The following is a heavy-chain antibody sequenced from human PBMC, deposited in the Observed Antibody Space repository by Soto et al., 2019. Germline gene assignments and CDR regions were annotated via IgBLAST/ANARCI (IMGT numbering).Heavy chain of an antibody. Sequence: QLQLQESGPGLVRPSETLSLTCTVSGGSITSNHYYWDWIRQPPGEGLEWIGSISYSGSTYYSPHIKSRVSISADTSKNVFSLKLTSVTAADTAVYYCASHSGMTTVNNWGQGTLVTVSS. V-gene: IGHV4-39*01. CDR1: GGSITSNHYY. CDR3: ASHSGMTTVNN. J-gene: IGHJ1*01. D-gene: IGHD4-17*01. CDR2: ISYSGST.